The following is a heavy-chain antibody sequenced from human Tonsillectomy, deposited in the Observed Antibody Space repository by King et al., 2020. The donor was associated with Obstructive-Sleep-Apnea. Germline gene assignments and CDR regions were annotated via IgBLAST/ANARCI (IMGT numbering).Heavy chain of an antibody. D-gene: IGHD6-6*01. V-gene: IGHV3-43*01. CDR3: AKDFVSIIGSSSGFDY. CDR1: GFTFEDYT. Sequence: QLVQSGGVVVQPGGSLRLSCAASGFTFEDYTMHWVRQAPGKGLEWVSLISWDGAGTYYADSVKGRFTISRDNSKNSLYLQMNSLRPEDTALYYCAKDFVSIIGSSSGFDYWDQGTLVTVSS. CDR2: ISWDGAGT. J-gene: IGHJ4*02.